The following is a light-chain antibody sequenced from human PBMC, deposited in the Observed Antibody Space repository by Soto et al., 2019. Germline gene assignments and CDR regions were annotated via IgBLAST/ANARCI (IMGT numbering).Light chain of an antibody. V-gene: IGKV3-20*01. CDR2: GAS. J-gene: IGKJ2*02. CDR1: QSVSSNY. Sequence: EIALTQSPGILSLSPGERATLSCRASQSVSSNYLAWFQQKPGQAPRLLITGASSRATGIPARFSGSGSGTDFTLTISRLEPEDFAVYYCQQYGNSPCTFGQGTKLEIK. CDR3: QQYGNSPCT.